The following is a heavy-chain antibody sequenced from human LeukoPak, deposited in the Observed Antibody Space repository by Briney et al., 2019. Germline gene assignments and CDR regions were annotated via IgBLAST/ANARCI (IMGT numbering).Heavy chain of an antibody. CDR3: ARDFGPFDI. CDR1: GFTFSSYA. D-gene: IGHD3-3*01. CDR2: ISYDGSNK. V-gene: IGHV3-30-3*01. Sequence: GGSLRLSCAASGFTFSSYAMHWVRQAPGKGLEWVAVISYDGSNKYYADSVKGRFTISRDNSKNTLYLQMNSLRAEDTAVYYCARDFGPFDIWGQGTMVTVSS. J-gene: IGHJ3*02.